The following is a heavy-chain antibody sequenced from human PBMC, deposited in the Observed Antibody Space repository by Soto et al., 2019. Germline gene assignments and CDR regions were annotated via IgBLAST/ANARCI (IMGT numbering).Heavy chain of an antibody. Sequence: PGGSLRLSCAASGFTFSSYAMSWVRQAPGKGLEWVSAISGSGGSTYYADSVKGRFTISRDNSKNTLYLQMNSLRAEDTAVYYCAKDRVDNWNTNGFDTWGKGTLVRVSS. D-gene: IGHD1-20*01. J-gene: IGHJ5*02. V-gene: IGHV3-23*01. CDR3: AKDRVDNWNTNGFDT. CDR1: GFTFSSYA. CDR2: ISGSGGST.